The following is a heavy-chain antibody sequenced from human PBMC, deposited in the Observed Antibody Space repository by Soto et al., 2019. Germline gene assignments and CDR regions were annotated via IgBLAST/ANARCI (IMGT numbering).Heavy chain of an antibody. D-gene: IGHD2-15*01. V-gene: IGHV4-59*08. Sequence: ETLSLTCTVSGGSISSYYWSWIRQPPGKGLEWIGYIYYSGSTNYNPSLKSRVTISVDTSKNQFSLKLSSVTAADTAVYYCARAPRYCSGGSCYQTIDPWGQGTLVTVSS. J-gene: IGHJ5*02. CDR2: IYYSGST. CDR3: ARAPRYCSGGSCYQTIDP. CDR1: GGSISSYY.